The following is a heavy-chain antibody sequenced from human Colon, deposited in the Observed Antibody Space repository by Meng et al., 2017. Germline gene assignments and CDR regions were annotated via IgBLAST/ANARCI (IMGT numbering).Heavy chain of an antibody. V-gene: IGHV3-74*01. Sequence: VSLVECGGVSVQLGVALRLSCEASGCTFSDFWIHWVRQPPGKGLVWVSRINGDGSSTSYADSVKGRFTICRDNAKNTLYLQMSSLTADDAAGYYCTRDFDAPTNCWGQGTLVTVSS. CDR3: TRDFDAPTNC. J-gene: IGHJ1*01. CDR2: INGDGSST. CDR1: GCTFSDFW. D-gene: IGHD1-1*01.